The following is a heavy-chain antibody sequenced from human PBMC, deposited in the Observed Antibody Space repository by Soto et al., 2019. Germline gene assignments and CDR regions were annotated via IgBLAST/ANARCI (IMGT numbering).Heavy chain of an antibody. CDR2: IGPYEGVT. Sequence: QVQLEQSGAEVKKPGASVRVSCKASGYSFNDYGMSWVRQAPGQGLVWMGWIGPYEGVTNHAQTFQGRVTMTVDTSTTTADMELRSLRSDDTAIYYCARCYCSVGSCYTCWHFDLWGPGTLVTVTA. V-gene: IGHV1-18*01. D-gene: IGHD2-15*01. CDR3: ARCYCSVGSCYTCWHFDL. CDR1: GYSFNDYG. J-gene: IGHJ2*01.